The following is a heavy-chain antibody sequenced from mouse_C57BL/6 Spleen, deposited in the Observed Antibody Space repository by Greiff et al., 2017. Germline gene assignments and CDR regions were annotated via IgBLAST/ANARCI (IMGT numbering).Heavy chain of an antibody. CDR1: GFTFSSYG. Sequence: EVQGVESGGDLVKPGGSLKLSCAASGFTFSSYGMSWVRQTPDKRLEWVATISSGGSYTYYPDSVKGRFTISRDNAKNTLYLQMSSLKSEDTAMYYCARSNWDDPHWYFDVWGTGTTVTVSS. D-gene: IGHD4-1*01. V-gene: IGHV5-6*01. CDR3: ARSNWDDPHWYFDV. CDR2: ISSGGSYT. J-gene: IGHJ1*03.